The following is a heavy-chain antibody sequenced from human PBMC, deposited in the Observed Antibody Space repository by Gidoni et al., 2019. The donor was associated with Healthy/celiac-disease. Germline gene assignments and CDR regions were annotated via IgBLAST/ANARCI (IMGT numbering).Heavy chain of an antibody. D-gene: IGHD3-16*01. CDR2: IYTSGST. Sequence: QVQLQESGPGLGKPSQTLSLTCTVSGGSISSDSYYGGWIRQPAGKGLEWIVRIYTSGSTNSHPSLKRRVTMSVYTSKNQFSLKLSSVTAADTAVYYCASAKGAFGGVAYWYFALWGRGTLVTVSS. J-gene: IGHJ2*01. V-gene: IGHV4-61*02. CDR1: GGSISSDSYY. CDR3: ASAKGAFGGVAYWYFAL.